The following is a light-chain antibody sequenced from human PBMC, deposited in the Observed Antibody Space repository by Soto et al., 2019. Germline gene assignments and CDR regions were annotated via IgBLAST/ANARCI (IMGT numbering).Light chain of an antibody. J-gene: IGLJ3*02. Sequence: SYELTQAPSVSVSPGQTASITCSGDNLGNKYACWYQQKPGQSPVMVIYEDNKRPSGIPERFSGSKSGNTATLTISGTQAMDEADYYCQAWDSNTLVFGGGTKLTV. CDR2: EDN. CDR1: NLGNKY. V-gene: IGLV3-1*01. CDR3: QAWDSNTLV.